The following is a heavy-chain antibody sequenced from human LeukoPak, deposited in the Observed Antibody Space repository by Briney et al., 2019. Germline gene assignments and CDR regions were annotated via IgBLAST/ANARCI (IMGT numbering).Heavy chain of an antibody. Sequence: ASVKVSCKASGYTFTSYYMHWVRQAPGQGLGWMGIINPSGGSTSYAQEFQGRVTMTRDTSTSTVYMELSSLISEDTAVYYCARGPTVTTSPYNWFDPWGQGTLVTVSS. CDR2: INPSGGST. CDR3: ARGPTVTTSPYNWFDP. CDR1: GYTFTSYY. V-gene: IGHV1-46*01. D-gene: IGHD4-17*01. J-gene: IGHJ5*02.